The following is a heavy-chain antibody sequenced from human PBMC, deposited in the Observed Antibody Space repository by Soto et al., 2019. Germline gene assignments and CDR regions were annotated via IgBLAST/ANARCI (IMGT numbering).Heavy chain of an antibody. CDR2: ISYDGGNE. V-gene: IGHV3-30*18. J-gene: IGHJ4*02. CDR1: GFTFSSYG. CDR3: AKDRYSGTYPTDFDY. D-gene: IGHD1-26*01. Sequence: SCAGSGFTFSSYGIHWVRQAPGKGLEWVALISYDGGNEKYTESVKDRFTISRDDSHNVAYLQMSSLRTEDTAMYYCAKDRYSGTYPTDFDYWGQGSLVTVS.